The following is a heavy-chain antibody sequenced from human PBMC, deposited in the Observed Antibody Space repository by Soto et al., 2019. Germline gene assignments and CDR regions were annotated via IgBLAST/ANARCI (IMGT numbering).Heavy chain of an antibody. Sequence: ASVKVSCKASGGTFSSYAISWVRQAPGQGLEWMGGIIPIFGTANYAQKFQGRVTITADESTSTAYMELSSLRSEDTAVYYCARCPDGPYNWFDPWGQGTLVTVSS. D-gene: IGHD4-17*01. J-gene: IGHJ5*02. V-gene: IGHV1-69*13. CDR2: IIPIFGTA. CDR3: ARCPDGPYNWFDP. CDR1: GGTFSSYA.